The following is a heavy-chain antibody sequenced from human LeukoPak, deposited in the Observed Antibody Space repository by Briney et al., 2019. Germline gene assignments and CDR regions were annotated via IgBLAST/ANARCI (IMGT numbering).Heavy chain of an antibody. V-gene: IGHV3-23*01. CDR3: AKSRAYYYDSSGTDY. CDR2: ISGSGGST. D-gene: IGHD3-22*01. CDR1: GFTFSSYA. J-gene: IGHJ4*02. Sequence: GGSLRLSCAASGFTFSSYAMSWVRQAPGKGLEWVSAISGSGGSTYYADSVKGRFTISRDNSKNTLYLQMNSLRAGDTAVYYCAKSRAYYYDSSGTDYWGQGTLVTVSS.